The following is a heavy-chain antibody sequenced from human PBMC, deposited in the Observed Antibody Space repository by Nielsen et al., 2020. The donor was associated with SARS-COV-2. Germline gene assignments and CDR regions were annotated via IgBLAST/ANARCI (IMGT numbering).Heavy chain of an antibody. Sequence: GGSLRLSCAASGFPFSSFAMHWVRQAPGKGLEWVAVISFDGSDEYSADSVKGRFTISRDNAKNTLDLQMTSLRTEDTAVYYCAREDSWELLRTYDALDIWGQGTMVSVSS. V-gene: IGHV3-30-3*01. CDR3: AREDSWELLRTYDALDI. CDR1: GFPFSSFA. CDR2: ISFDGSDE. J-gene: IGHJ3*02. D-gene: IGHD1-26*01.